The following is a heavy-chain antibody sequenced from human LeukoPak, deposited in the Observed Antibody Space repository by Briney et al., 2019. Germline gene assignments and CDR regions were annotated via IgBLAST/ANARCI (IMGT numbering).Heavy chain of an antibody. CDR2: INHSGST. J-gene: IGHJ4*02. Sequence: SETLSLTCAVYGGSFSGYYWSWIRQPPGKGLEWIGEINHSGSTNYNPSLKSRVTISVDTSKNQFSLKLSPVTAADTAVYYCARGDYSNSYYFDYWGQGTLVTVSS. V-gene: IGHV4-34*01. CDR1: GGSFSGYY. CDR3: ARGDYSNSYYFDY. D-gene: IGHD4-11*01.